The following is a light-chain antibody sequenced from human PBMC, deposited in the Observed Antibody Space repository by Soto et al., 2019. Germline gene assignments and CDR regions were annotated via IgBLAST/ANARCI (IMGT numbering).Light chain of an antibody. CDR3: QQYGDSRT. CDR1: QTISSGY. CDR2: GAS. V-gene: IGKV3-20*01. Sequence: EIVLTQSPGTLSLSPGERATLSCRASQTISSGYLAWYQQKPGQAPRLLIYGASSRATGIPNRFSGSGSGTDFTLTIRSLEPEDFAVYYCQQYGDSRTFGQGTKVEFK. J-gene: IGKJ1*01.